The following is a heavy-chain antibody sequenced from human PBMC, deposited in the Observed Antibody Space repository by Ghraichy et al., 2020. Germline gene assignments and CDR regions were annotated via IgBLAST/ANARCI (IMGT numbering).Heavy chain of an antibody. D-gene: IGHD1-7*01. CDR2: INPNSGGT. V-gene: IGHV1-2*02. J-gene: IGHJ4*02. CDR1: GYTFTGYY. Sequence: ASVKVSCKSSGYTFTGYYMHWVRQAPGQGLEWLGWINPNSGGTNYAQKFQGRVTMTRDTSISTAYMELSRLRSDDTAVYYCARDHNWNYEGYFDYWGQGTLVTVSS. CDR3: ARDHNWNYEGYFDY.